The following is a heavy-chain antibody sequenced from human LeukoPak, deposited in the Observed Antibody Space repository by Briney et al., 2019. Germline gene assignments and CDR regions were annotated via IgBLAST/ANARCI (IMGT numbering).Heavy chain of an antibody. CDR1: GFTFSSYG. CDR2: ISYDGSNK. Sequence: GRTLRLSCAASGFTFSSYGMHWVRQAPGKGLEWVAVISYDGSNKYYADSVKGRFTISRDNSKNTLYLQMNSLRAEDTAVYYRAKDRTHYGSGSYLFDYWGQGTLVTVSS. CDR3: AKDRTHYGSGSYLFDY. D-gene: IGHD3-10*01. V-gene: IGHV3-30*18. J-gene: IGHJ4*02.